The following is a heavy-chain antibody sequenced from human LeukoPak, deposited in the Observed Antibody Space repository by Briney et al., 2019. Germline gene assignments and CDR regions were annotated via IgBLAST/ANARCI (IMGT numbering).Heavy chain of an antibody. D-gene: IGHD2-15*01. CDR3: AKRGGTESFFYFSYMDV. Sequence: GGSLRLSCVVSGISLSNYAMTWVRQAPGKGLEWVSVISGSGGNTFYADSVKGRFTISRDNSKNTLYLQLNTLRAEDTALYYCAKRGGTESFFYFSYMDVWGQGTTVTVSS. J-gene: IGHJ6*03. CDR1: GISLSNYA. CDR2: ISGSGGNT. V-gene: IGHV3-23*01.